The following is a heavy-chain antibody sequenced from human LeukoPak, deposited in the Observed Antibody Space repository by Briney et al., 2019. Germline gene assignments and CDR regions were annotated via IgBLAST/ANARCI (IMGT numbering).Heavy chain of an antibody. CDR2: INHSGST. V-gene: IGHV4-34*01. Sequence: SETLFLTCAVYGGSFSGYYWSWIRQPPGKGLEWIGEINHSGSTNYNPSLKSRVTISVDTSKNQFSLKLSSVTAADTAVYYCARGRGGYYDSSGYYYGFDYWGQGTLVTVSS. CDR1: GGSFSGYY. J-gene: IGHJ4*02. D-gene: IGHD3-22*01. CDR3: ARGRGGYYDSSGYYYGFDY.